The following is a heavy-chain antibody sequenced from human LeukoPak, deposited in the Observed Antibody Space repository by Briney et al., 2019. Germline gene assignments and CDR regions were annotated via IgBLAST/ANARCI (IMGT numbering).Heavy chain of an antibody. CDR3: AKGIVGATRNLDS. V-gene: IGHV3-23*01. J-gene: IGHJ4*02. CDR2: LTDSGVYT. D-gene: IGHD1-26*01. CDR1: GFTFSTYA. Sequence: GASLRLSCAASGFTFSTYAMSWVRQAPGKGLEWVSTLTDSGVYTYYAGSVKGRFTISRDNSENTLYLQMNGLRAGDTAVYYCAKGIVGATRNLDSWGQGTLVTVSS.